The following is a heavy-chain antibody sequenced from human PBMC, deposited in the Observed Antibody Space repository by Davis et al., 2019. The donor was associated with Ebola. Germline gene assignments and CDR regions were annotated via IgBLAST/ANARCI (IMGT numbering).Heavy chain of an antibody. CDR2: LFHCGST. J-gene: IGHJ4*02. CDR1: GFSITSGYF. V-gene: IGHV4-38-2*02. CDR3: VRHITTSRFYFDY. Sequence: MPSETLSLTCTVSGFSITSGYFWGWIRQSPGKGLEWLGSLFHCGSTYYNPSLRSRITESVDASTNQFSLRLTSVTAADTAVYYCVRHITTSRFYFDYWGQGALVTVSS. D-gene: IGHD2-21*01.